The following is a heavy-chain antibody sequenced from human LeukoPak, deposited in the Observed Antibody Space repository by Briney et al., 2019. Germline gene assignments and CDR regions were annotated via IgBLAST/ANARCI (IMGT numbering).Heavy chain of an antibody. Sequence: ESLKISCKSSGYSFTSHWIGWVRQMPGKGLEWMGIIYPDDSDTRYSPSFQGQVTISADKSISTAYLQWSSLKASDTAMYYCARHPQSSGYIFDYWGQGTLVTVSS. CDR3: ARHPQSSGYIFDY. J-gene: IGHJ4*02. CDR2: IYPDDSDT. D-gene: IGHD5-18*01. V-gene: IGHV5-51*01. CDR1: GYSFTSHW.